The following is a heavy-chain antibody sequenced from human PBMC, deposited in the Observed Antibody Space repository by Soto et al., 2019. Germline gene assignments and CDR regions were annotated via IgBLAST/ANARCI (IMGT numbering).Heavy chain of an antibody. D-gene: IGHD1-26*01. Sequence: GGSLRLSCAASGFTFSSYDMHWVRQATGKGLEWVSAIGTAGDTYYSGSVKGRFTISRENAKNSLYLQMNSLRAGDTAVCYCARGGIVGATTDDAFDIWGQGTMVTVSS. CDR1: GFTFSSYD. CDR3: ARGGIVGATTDDAFDI. CDR2: IGTAGDT. V-gene: IGHV3-13*01. J-gene: IGHJ3*02.